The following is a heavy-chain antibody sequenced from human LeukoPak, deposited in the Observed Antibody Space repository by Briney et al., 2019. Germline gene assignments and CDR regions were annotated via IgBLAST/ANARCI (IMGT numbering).Heavy chain of an antibody. D-gene: IGHD5-12*01. J-gene: IGHJ6*03. CDR3: ARVDSGYDSGYYYYYMDV. V-gene: IGHV3-11*01. Sequence: GGSLRLSCTASGFTFGDYAMSWVRQAPGKGLEWVSYISSSGSTIYYADSVKGRFTISRDNAKNSLYLQMNSLRAEDTAVYYCARVDSGYDSGYYYYYMDVWGKGTTVTVSS. CDR2: ISSSGSTI. CDR1: GFTFGDYA.